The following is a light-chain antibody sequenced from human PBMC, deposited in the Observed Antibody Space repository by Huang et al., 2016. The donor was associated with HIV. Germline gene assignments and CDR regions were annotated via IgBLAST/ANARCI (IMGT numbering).Light chain of an antibody. V-gene: IGKV1-33*01. CDR3: QQFHDLYT. Sequence: DIQMTQSPASLSVSIGDRVTIICQAGQDMNGDLNWFQQASGKAPKLLISDASYLATGVASRVSASGYGTGFSLTITSLQPEDIGTYYCQQFHDLYTFGQGTKLEIK. CDR2: DAS. J-gene: IGKJ2*01. CDR1: QDMNGD.